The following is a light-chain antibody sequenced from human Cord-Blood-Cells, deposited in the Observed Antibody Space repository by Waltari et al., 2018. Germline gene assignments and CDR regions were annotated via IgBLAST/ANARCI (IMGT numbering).Light chain of an antibody. CDR1: SGSIASNH. Sequence: NFMLTQPHSVSESPAKTVTISCTRSSGSIASNHVQRYQQRPGSSPTTVIYEDNQRPSGVPDRFSGSIDSSSNSASLTISGLKTEDEADYYCQSYDSSNWVFGGGTKLTVL. CDR3: QSYDSSNWV. CDR2: EDN. V-gene: IGLV6-57*01. J-gene: IGLJ3*02.